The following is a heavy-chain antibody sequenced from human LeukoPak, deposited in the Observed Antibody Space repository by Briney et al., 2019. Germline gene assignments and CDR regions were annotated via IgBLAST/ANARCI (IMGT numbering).Heavy chain of an antibody. D-gene: IGHD4-23*01. J-gene: IGHJ4*02. CDR1: GGSISSYY. Sequence: PSETLSLTCTVSGGSISSYYWSWIRQPPGKGLEWIGYIYYSGSTSYNPSLKSRVTISVDTSKKQFSLKLSSVTAADTAVYYCSRGVTDTNWGQGTLVTVSS. CDR3: SRGVTDTN. CDR2: IYYSGST. V-gene: IGHV4-59*01.